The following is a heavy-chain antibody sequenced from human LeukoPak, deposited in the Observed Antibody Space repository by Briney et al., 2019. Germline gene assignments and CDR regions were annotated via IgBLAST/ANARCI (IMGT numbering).Heavy chain of an antibody. V-gene: IGHV3-33*01. Sequence: PGGSLRLSCAACGFTFSSYGMHWLRQAPGKGLEWVAVKWYDENNKYYADSVKGRVNIYRDNYKNTLYLQMNSLRADDTAVYYCARDVADAFDIWGQGTMVTVSS. CDR3: ARDVADAFDI. CDR1: GFTFSSYG. J-gene: IGHJ3*02. CDR2: KWYDENNK. D-gene: IGHD2-15*01.